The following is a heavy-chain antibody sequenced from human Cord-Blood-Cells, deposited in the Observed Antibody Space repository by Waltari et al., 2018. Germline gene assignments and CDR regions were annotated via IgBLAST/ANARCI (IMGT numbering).Heavy chain of an antibody. CDR3: ARVDCSSTSCYKNWFDP. Sequence: QVQLQPWGAGLLQPSEILSLTCAVYGGSFSGYYGSCIRQPPGKGLEWIGEINHSGSTNYNPSLKSRVTISVDTSKNQFSLKLSSVTAADTAVYYCARVDCSSTSCYKNWFDPWGQGTLVTVSS. CDR1: GGSFSGYY. D-gene: IGHD2-2*02. CDR2: INHSGST. V-gene: IGHV4-34*01. J-gene: IGHJ5*02.